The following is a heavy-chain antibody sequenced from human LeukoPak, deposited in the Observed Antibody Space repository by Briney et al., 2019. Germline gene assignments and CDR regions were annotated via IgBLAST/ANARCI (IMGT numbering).Heavy chain of an antibody. D-gene: IGHD2-2*02. CDR3: ARVDRYCSSTSCYTLNHYYYGMDV. CDR1: GYTFTGYY. CDR2: INPNSGGT. J-gene: IGHJ6*02. Sequence: GASVKVSCKASGYTFTGYYMHWVRQAPGQGLEWMGWINPNSGGTNYAQKFQGRVTMTGDTSISTAYMELSRLRSDDTAVYYCARVDRYCSSTSCYTLNHYYYGMDVWGQGTTVTVSS. V-gene: IGHV1-2*02.